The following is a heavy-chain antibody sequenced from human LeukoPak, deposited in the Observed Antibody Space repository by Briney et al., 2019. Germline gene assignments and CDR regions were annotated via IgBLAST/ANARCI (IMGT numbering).Heavy chain of an antibody. D-gene: IGHD5-18*01. Sequence: GESLKISCKGSGYSFTRYWIGWVRQMPGKGLEWMGIIYPGDSDTRYSPSFQGQVTISADKSISTAYLQWSSLKASDTAMYYCARTRWGYSYVYYYYMDVWGKGTTVTVSS. CDR1: GYSFTRYW. CDR2: IYPGDSDT. V-gene: IGHV5-51*01. CDR3: ARTRWGYSYVYYYYMDV. J-gene: IGHJ6*03.